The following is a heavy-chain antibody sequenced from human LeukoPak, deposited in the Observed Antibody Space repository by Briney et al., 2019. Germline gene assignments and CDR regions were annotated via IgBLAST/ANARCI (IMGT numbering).Heavy chain of an antibody. J-gene: IGHJ5*01. Sequence: GGSLRLSCAASGFTFSSYGMHWVRQAPGKGLEWVAVIWYDGSNKYYADSVKGRFTISRDNSKNTLYLQMNSLRAEDTAVYYCARGGGHCTNGVCPPWFESWGQGMLVTVSS. CDR1: GFTFSSYG. CDR2: IWYDGSNK. D-gene: IGHD2-8*01. CDR3: ARGGGHCTNGVCPPWFES. V-gene: IGHV3-33*01.